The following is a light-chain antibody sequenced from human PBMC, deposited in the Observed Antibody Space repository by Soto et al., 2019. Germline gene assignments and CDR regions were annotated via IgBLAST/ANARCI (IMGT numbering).Light chain of an antibody. Sequence: QSVLTQPASVSGSPGQSITISCTGTSSDVGGYNYVSWYQQHPGKAPKLMIYDVSNRPSGVSNRFSGSKSGNTASLTISGLQAEDEADYYCSSYTSSSTPDWVFGGGTNLTVL. CDR1: SSDVGGYNY. CDR2: DVS. CDR3: SSYTSSSTPDWV. V-gene: IGLV2-14*01. J-gene: IGLJ3*02.